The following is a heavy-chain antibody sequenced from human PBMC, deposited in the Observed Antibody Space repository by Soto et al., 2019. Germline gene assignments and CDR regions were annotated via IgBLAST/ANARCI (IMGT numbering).Heavy chain of an antibody. CDR2: ISAYNGNT. Sequence: GASVKVSCKASGYTFTSYGISWVRQAPGQGLEWMGWISAYNGNTNYAQKLQGRVTMTTDTSTSTAYMELRSLRSDDTAVYYCAKKHDSRGYLAWFGPWGQGTLVTVFS. CDR1: GYTFTSYG. CDR3: AKKHDSRGYLAWFGP. D-gene: IGHD3-22*01. V-gene: IGHV1-18*01. J-gene: IGHJ5*02.